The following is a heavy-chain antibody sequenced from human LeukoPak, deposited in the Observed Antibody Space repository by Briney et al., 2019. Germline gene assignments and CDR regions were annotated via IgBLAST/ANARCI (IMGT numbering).Heavy chain of an antibody. CDR1: GDSISSSHW. J-gene: IGHJ4*02. D-gene: IGHD1-26*01. Sequence: PSETLSLTCAVSGDSISSSHWWSWVRQFPGKGLEWIGEIYHSGNTNYNPSLKSRVAISLDKSSNQFSLRLMSVTAADTAMYFCAREEMPGKFDYWGQGILVTVSS. V-gene: IGHV4-4*02. CDR2: IYHSGNT. CDR3: AREEMPGKFDY.